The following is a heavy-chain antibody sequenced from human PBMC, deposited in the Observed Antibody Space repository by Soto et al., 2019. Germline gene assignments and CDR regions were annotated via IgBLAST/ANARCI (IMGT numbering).Heavy chain of an antibody. CDR2: VDHSGST. D-gene: IGHD5-12*01. Sequence: SETLSLTCVVSGYVITSGYYWGWIRQPPGKGLEWIGTVDHSGSTYYDPSLQGRVTISIGTSKNQFSLKLTSVTAADTALYYCARYFHTYSGPPIWGQGTLVTVSS. J-gene: IGHJ4*02. CDR1: GYVITSGYY. CDR3: ARYFHTYSGPPI. V-gene: IGHV4-38-2*01.